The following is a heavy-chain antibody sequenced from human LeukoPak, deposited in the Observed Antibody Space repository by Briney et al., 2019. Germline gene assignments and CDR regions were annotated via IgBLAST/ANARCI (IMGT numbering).Heavy chain of an antibody. CDR3: ARDWLSPSYDT. CDR1: GGSISSSSYY. J-gene: IGHJ5*02. D-gene: IGHD3-22*01. Sequence: PSETLSLTCTVSGGSISSSSYYWGWIRQPPGKGLEWIGSIYYSGSTYYNPSLKSRVTISVDTSKNQFSLKLSSVTAADTAVYYCARDWLSPSYDTWGQGTLVTVSS. CDR2: IYYSGST. V-gene: IGHV4-39*07.